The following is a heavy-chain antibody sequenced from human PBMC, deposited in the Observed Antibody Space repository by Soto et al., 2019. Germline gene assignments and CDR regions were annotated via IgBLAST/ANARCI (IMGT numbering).Heavy chain of an antibody. V-gene: IGHV3-74*01. Sequence: EVQLVESGGGLVQPGGSLRLSCAASGFTFSIYWMHWVRQAPGKGLVWVSRMNMDGSRTSYADFAKGRFTISRDDAKSTVYLQMSNLRAEDMAVYYCVRGDGDRYDGHGYLGRHWGQGTLVTVSS. CDR3: VRGDGDRYDGHGYLGRH. D-gene: IGHD2-21*01. CDR1: GFTFSIYW. CDR2: MNMDGSRT. J-gene: IGHJ4*02.